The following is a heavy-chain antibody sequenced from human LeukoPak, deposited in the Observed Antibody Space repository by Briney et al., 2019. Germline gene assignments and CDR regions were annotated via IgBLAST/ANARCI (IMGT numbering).Heavy chain of an antibody. D-gene: IGHD3-3*01. Sequence: ASVKVSCKASGYTFTSYDINWVRQATGQGLEWMGWISAYNGNTNYAQKLQGRVTMTTDTSTSTAYMELRSLRSDDTAVYYCATGVEGDFWSGYYTNGMDVWGQGTTVTVSS. J-gene: IGHJ6*02. CDR2: ISAYNGNT. CDR3: ATGVEGDFWSGYYTNGMDV. CDR1: GYTFTSYD. V-gene: IGHV1-18*01.